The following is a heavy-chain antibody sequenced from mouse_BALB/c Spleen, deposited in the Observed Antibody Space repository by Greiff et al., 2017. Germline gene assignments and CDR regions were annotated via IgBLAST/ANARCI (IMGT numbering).Heavy chain of an antibody. V-gene: IGHV5-17*02. CDR3: AREDGYGFAY. J-gene: IGHJ3*01. D-gene: IGHD2-2*01. Sequence: EVMLVESGGGLVQPGGSRKLSCAASGFTFSSFGMHWVRQAPEKGLEWVAYISSGSSTIYYADTVKGRFTISRDNPKNTLFLQMTSLRSEDTAMYYCAREDGYGFAYWGQGTLVTVSA. CDR2: ISSGSSTI. CDR1: GFTFSSFG.